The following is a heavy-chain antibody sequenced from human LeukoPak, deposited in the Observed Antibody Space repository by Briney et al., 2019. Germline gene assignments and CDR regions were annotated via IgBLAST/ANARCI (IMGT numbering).Heavy chain of an antibody. V-gene: IGHV3-21*01. D-gene: IGHD3-22*01. CDR1: GFTFSSYS. Sequence: GGSLRLSCAASGFTFSSYSMNWVRQAPGKGLEWVSSISSSSSYIYYADSVKGRFTISRDNAKNSLYLQMNSLRAEDTAVYYCARDWYYYDSSGTYYYYGMDVWGQGTTVTVSS. CDR3: ARDWYYYDSSGTYYYYGMDV. J-gene: IGHJ6*02. CDR2: ISSSSSYI.